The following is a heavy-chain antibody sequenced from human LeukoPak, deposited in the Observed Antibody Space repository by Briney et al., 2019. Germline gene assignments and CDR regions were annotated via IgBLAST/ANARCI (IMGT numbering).Heavy chain of an antibody. J-gene: IGHJ3*02. CDR3: AKETVVVVAATPDAFDI. D-gene: IGHD2-15*01. Sequence: PGGSLRLSCAASGFTFRSCELSWVRQAPAKGLEWVSYISSSGSIIYYADSVKDRFTISRDNSKNTLYLQMNSLRAEDTAVYYCAKETVVVVAATPDAFDIWGQGTMVTVSS. CDR1: GFTFRSCE. CDR2: ISSSGSII. V-gene: IGHV3-48*03.